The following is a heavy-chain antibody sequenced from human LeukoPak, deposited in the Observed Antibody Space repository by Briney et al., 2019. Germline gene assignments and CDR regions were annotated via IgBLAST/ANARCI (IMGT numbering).Heavy chain of an antibody. CDR3: AREAAPGYVWGSYRYTGQDDY. D-gene: IGHD3-16*02. CDR1: GFTFSSYW. J-gene: IGHJ4*02. Sequence: GGSLRLSCAASGFTFSSYWMSWVRQAPGKGLEWVANIKQDGSEKYYVDSVKGRFTISRDNAKNSLYLQMNSLRAEDTAVYYCAREAAPGYVWGSYRYTGQDDYWGQGTLVTVSS. CDR2: IKQDGSEK. V-gene: IGHV3-7*01.